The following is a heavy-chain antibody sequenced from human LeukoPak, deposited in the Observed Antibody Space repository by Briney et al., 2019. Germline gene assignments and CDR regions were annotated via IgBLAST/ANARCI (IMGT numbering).Heavy chain of an antibody. V-gene: IGHV4-34*01. D-gene: IGHD1-7*01. J-gene: IGHJ6*03. Sequence: PSETLSLTCAVYGGSFSGYYWSWIRQPPGKGLEWIGEINHSGSTNYNPSLKSRVTISVDTSKNQFSLKLSSVTAADTAVYYCARLPQGVELHHNPSLYYYYYYMDVWGKGTTVTVSS. CDR1: GGSFSGYY. CDR2: INHSGST. CDR3: ARLPQGVELHHNPSLYYYYYYMDV.